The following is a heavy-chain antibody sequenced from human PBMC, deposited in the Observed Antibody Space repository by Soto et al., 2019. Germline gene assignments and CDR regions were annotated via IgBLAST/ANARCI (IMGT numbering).Heavy chain of an antibody. CDR2: ISYTGNT. D-gene: IGHD2-21*02. J-gene: IGHJ4*02. V-gene: IGHV4-59*08. CDR1: GGSISTNY. Sequence: SETLSLTCSVSGGSISTNYWSWIRQTPGKGLEWVGYISYTGNTNYNPSLKSRVTMSVDTSKDHISLKLRSVTATDTAVYYCARQRTTVVTQAYFDHWGQGALVTVSS. CDR3: ARQRTTVVTQAYFDH.